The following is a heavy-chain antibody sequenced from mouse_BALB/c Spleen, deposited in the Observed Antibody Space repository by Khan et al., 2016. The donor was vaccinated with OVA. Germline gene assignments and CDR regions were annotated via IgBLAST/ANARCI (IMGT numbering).Heavy chain of an antibody. CDR2: ISSVGDYT. CDR3: ASHFTGSFVY. Sequence: EVELVESGGDLVKPGGSLKLSCAASGFTFSSYSMSWVRQTPDKRLEWVTTISSVGDYTYYPDSVKGRFTISRDNAKNTLYLQMCSLKSDDTAMYSCASHFTGSFVYWGQGTLVTVSS. D-gene: IGHD4-1*01. J-gene: IGHJ3*01. V-gene: IGHV5-6*01. CDR1: GFTFSSYS.